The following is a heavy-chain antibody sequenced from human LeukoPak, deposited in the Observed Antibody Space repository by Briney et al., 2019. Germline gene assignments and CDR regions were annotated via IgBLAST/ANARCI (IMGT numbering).Heavy chain of an antibody. J-gene: IGHJ4*02. CDR1: GGSVSTSDYY. CDR3: ARIFDS. V-gene: IGHV4-39*07. Sequence: SETLSLTCTVSGGSVSTSDYYWGWIRQTPGKGLEWVGDIFHNGKTNYNPSLKGRVTISIDTSNNQFSLRLPSVTAADTAVYYCARIFDSWGQGTLVTVSS. CDR2: IFHNGKT.